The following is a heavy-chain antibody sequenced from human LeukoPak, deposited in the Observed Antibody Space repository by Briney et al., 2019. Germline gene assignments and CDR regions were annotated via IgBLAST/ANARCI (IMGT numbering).Heavy chain of an antibody. CDR2: INPNSGDT. J-gene: IGHJ3*02. Sequence: ASVKVSCKASGYTFTDYYIHWVRQAPGQGLEWMGRINPNSGDTNYAQRFQGRVTMARGASISTAYMALSRLTSDDTAVYFCARDHDSSGRTDDAFDIWGQGTMVTVSS. V-gene: IGHV1-2*06. CDR3: ARDHDSSGRTDDAFDI. CDR1: GYTFTDYY. D-gene: IGHD3-22*01.